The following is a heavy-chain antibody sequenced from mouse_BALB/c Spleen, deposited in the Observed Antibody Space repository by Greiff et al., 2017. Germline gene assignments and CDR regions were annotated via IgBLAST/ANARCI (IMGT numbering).Heavy chain of an antibody. CDR2: ISSGGST. CDR3: ARSGDGYKGFAY. Sequence: EVQLVESGGGLVKPGGSLKLSCAASGFTFSSYAMSWVRQTPEKRLEWVASISSGGSTYYPDSVKGRFTISRDNARNILYLQMSSLRSEDTAMYYCARSGDGYKGFAYWGQGTLVTVSA. CDR1: GFTFSSYA. V-gene: IGHV5-6-5*01. J-gene: IGHJ3*01. D-gene: IGHD2-3*01.